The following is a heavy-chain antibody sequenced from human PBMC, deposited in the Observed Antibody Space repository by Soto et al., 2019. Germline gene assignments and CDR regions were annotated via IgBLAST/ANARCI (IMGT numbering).Heavy chain of an antibody. CDR2: ISSSGRTI. D-gene: IGHD2-2*01. CDR1: GFTFSSYE. Sequence: GGSLRLSCAASGFTFSSYEMSWVRQAPGKGLEWISHISSSGRTINYADSVKGRFTISRDNAKNSLYLQMHSLRAEDTAVYYCARDPFDIVHCYVMDVWGQGTPVPVSS. CDR3: ARDPFDIVHCYVMDV. J-gene: IGHJ6*02. V-gene: IGHV3-48*03.